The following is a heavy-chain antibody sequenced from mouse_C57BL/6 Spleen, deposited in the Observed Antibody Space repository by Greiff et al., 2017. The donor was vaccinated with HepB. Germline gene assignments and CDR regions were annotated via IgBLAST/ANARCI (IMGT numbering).Heavy chain of an antibody. Sequence: QVQLQQSGPELVKPGASVKISCKASGYAFSSSWMNWVKQRPGKGLEWIGRIYPGDGDTNYNGKFKGKATLTADKSSSTAYMQLSSLTSEDSAVYFCARWGLRRGDFDYWGQGTTLTVSS. D-gene: IGHD2-2*01. J-gene: IGHJ2*01. CDR2: IYPGDGDT. CDR1: GYAFSSSW. V-gene: IGHV1-82*01. CDR3: ARWGLRRGDFDY.